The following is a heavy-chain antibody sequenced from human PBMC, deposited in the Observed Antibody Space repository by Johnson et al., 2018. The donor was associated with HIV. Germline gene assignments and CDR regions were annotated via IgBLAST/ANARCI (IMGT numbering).Heavy chain of an antibody. CDR3: AASWYGVSRPNDFDI. CDR2: ISYDGSDK. V-gene: IGHV3-30*04. Sequence: QVQLVESGGGVVQPGRSLRLSCAASGFTFSSYAMHWVRQAPGKGLEWVAVISYDGSDKYHADSVKGRFTISRDNSKNTLYLQMNSLRAEDSAVYYCAASWYGVSRPNDFDIWGQGTMVTVSS. J-gene: IGHJ3*02. CDR1: GFTFSSYA. D-gene: IGHD2-2*01.